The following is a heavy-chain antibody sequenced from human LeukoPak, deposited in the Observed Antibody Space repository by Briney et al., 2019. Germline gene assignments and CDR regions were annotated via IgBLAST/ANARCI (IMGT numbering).Heavy chain of an antibody. J-gene: IGHJ6*04. CDR2: IYPGDSDT. Sequence: GESLKISCKGSGYRFTSYWIGWVRQMPGKGLEWMGIIYPGDSDTRYSPSFQGQVTISADKSISTAYLQWSSLKASDTAMYYCARLVTYSSSWNSYYYYYGMDVWGKGTTVTVSS. CDR3: ARLVTYSSSWNSYYYYYGMDV. V-gene: IGHV5-51*01. D-gene: IGHD6-13*01. CDR1: GYRFTSYW.